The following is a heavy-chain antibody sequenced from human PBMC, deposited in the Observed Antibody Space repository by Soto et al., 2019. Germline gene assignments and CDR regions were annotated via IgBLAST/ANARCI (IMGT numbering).Heavy chain of an antibody. D-gene: IGHD2-21*01. CDR3: VGCGGDCYSDAFDI. CDR2: IYYSGST. V-gene: IGHV4-31*03. Sequence: SETLSLTCTVSGGSISSGGYYWSWIRQHPGKGLEWIGYIYYSGSTYYNPSLKSRVTISVDTSKNQFSLKLSSVTAADTAVYYCVGCGGDCYSDAFDIWGQGTMVT. CDR1: GGSISSGGYY. J-gene: IGHJ3*02.